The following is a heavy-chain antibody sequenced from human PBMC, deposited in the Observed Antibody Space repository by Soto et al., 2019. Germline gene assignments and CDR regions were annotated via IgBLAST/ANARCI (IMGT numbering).Heavy chain of an antibody. D-gene: IGHD6-6*01. CDR1: GFTFSSYA. CDR2: ISGSGGST. CDR3: AKDRSIAARRDPEFDY. J-gene: IGHJ4*02. V-gene: IGHV3-23*01. Sequence: GSLRLSCAASGFTFSSYAMSWVRQAPGKGLEWVSAISGSGGSTYYADSVKGRFTISRDNSKNTLYLQMNSLRAEDTAVYYCAKDRSIAARRDPEFDYWGQGTLVTVSS.